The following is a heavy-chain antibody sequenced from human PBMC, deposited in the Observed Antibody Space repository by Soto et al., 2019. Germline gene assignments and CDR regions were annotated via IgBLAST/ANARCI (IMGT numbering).Heavy chain of an antibody. Sequence: ASVKVSCKASGYTFTSYGISWVRQAPGQGLEWMGWISAYNGNTNYAQKLQGRVTMTRDTSISTAYMELSRLRSDDTAVYYCARGALPFNWFDPWGQGTLVTVSS. CDR3: ARGALPFNWFDP. J-gene: IGHJ5*02. V-gene: IGHV1-18*04. CDR2: ISAYNGNT. CDR1: GYTFTSYG.